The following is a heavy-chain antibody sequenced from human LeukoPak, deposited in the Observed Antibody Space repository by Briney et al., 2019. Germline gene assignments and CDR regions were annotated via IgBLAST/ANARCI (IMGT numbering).Heavy chain of an antibody. CDR1: GYTFTDYY. CDR2: INPNSGVT. CDR3: ARDLDQ. V-gene: IGHV1-2*02. Sequence: GASVEVSCKASGYTFTDYYMHWVRQAPGQGLEWMGWINPNSGVTNYAQNFQGRVTMTRDTSISTAYMELSRLRSDDTAVYYCARDLDQWGQGTLVTVSS. J-gene: IGHJ4*02. D-gene: IGHD3/OR15-3a*01.